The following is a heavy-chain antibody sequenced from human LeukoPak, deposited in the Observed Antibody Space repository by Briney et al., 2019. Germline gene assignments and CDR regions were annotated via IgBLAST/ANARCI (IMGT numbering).Heavy chain of an antibody. J-gene: IGHJ4*02. Sequence: GDSLKISCKGSGSSFTSYWIGWVRQMPGKGLEWMGIMYPGDSDTRYSPSFQGQVTISVDKSISTAYLQWSSLKASDTAMYYCGRHLYGGNSAIDYWGQGTLVTVSS. CDR1: GSSFTSYW. V-gene: IGHV5-51*01. CDR2: MYPGDSDT. D-gene: IGHD4-23*01. CDR3: GRHLYGGNSAIDY.